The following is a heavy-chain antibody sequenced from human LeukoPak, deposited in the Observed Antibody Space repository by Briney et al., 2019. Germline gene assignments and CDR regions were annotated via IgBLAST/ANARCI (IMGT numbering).Heavy chain of an antibody. CDR1: GGSISSYY. V-gene: IGHV4-4*07. Sequence: SETLSLTCTVSGGSISSYYWSWIRQPAGKGLEWIGRIYTSGSTNYNPSLKSRVTISVDTSKNQFSLKLSSVTAADTAVYYCARDPQALWFGELLSELYYYYGMDVWGQGTTVTVSS. CDR3: ARDPQALWFGELLSELYYYYGMDV. D-gene: IGHD3-10*01. J-gene: IGHJ6*02. CDR2: IYTSGST.